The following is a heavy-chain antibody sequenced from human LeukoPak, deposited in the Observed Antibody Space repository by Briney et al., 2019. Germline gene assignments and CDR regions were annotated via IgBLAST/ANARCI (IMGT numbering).Heavy chain of an antibody. J-gene: IGHJ4*02. V-gene: IGHV3-21*04. CDR2: ISSSSSYI. CDR3: AKDLLVTMIVVALFDY. CDR1: GFTFSSYS. D-gene: IGHD3-22*01. Sequence: GGSLRLSCAASGFTFSSYSMNWVRQAPGKGLEWVSSISSSSSYIYYADSVKGRFTISRDNSKNTLYLQMNSLRAEDTAVYYCAKDLLVTMIVVALFDYWGQGTLVTVSS.